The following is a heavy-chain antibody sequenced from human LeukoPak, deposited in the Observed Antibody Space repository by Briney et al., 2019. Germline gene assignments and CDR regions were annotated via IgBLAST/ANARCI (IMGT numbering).Heavy chain of an antibody. CDR1: GGTFSSYA. J-gene: IGHJ3*02. D-gene: IGHD2-15*01. CDR3: ARPHCSGGSCYHHDAIDI. V-gene: IGHV1-69*13. Sequence: ASVKVSCKASGGTFSSYAISWVRQAPGQGLEWMGWIIPIFGTANYAQKFQGRVTITADESTSTAYMELSSLRSEDTAVYYCARPHCSGGSCYHHDAIDIWGQGTMVTVSS. CDR2: IIPIFGTA.